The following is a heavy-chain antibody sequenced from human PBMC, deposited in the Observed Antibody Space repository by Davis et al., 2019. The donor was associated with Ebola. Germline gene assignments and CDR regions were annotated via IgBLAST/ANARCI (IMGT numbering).Heavy chain of an antibody. CDR1: GFTFSSYG. J-gene: IGHJ4*03. V-gene: IGHV3-33*01. D-gene: IGHD5-12*01. CDR2: IWYDGSNK. CDR3: ARERWLRGYYFDY. Sequence: GKSLKISCAASGFTFSSYGMHWVRQAPGKGLEWVAVIWYDGSNKYYADSVKGRFTISRDNSKNTLYLQMNSLRAEDTAVYYCARERWLRGYYFDYWGQGTMVTVSS.